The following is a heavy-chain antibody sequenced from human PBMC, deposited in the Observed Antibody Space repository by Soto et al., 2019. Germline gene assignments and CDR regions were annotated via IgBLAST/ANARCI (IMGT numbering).Heavy chain of an antibody. CDR3: ASSRITIFGVPPMATYYYYGMDV. CDR2: IIPIFTTA. Sequence: RASVKVSCKASGGTFSSYAISWVRQAPGQGLEWMGGIIPIFTTANYAQKFQGRVTITADESTSTVYVELSSLRSEDTAVFYCASSRITIFGVPPMATYYYYGMDVWSQGTTVTVSS. J-gene: IGHJ6*02. V-gene: IGHV1-69*13. D-gene: IGHD3-3*01. CDR1: GGTFSSYA.